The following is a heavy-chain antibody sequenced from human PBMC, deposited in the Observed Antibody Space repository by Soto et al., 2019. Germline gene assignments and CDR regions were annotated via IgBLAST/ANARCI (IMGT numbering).Heavy chain of an antibody. Sequence: GGSLRLSSEASGFTFSSNAMTWVRQAPGKGLEWVSAISDSGGSTYYADSVAGRFTISRDNSRHTLYLQMNSLRAEDTAIYYCAKALGRDFSDFDSWGQGTQVTVSS. V-gene: IGHV3-23*01. CDR2: ISDSGGST. CDR3: AKALGRDFSDFDS. CDR1: GFTFSSNA. J-gene: IGHJ4*02. D-gene: IGHD3-10*01.